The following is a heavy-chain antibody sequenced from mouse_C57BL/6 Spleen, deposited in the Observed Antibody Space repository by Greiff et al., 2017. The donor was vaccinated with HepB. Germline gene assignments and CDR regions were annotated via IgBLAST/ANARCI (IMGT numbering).Heavy chain of an antibody. CDR1: GYSITSGYY. D-gene: IGHD2-10*01. CDR2: ISYDGSN. V-gene: IGHV3-6*01. Sequence: DVKLQESGPGLVKPSQSLSLTCSVTGYSITSGYYWNWIRQFPGNKLEWMGYISYDGSNNYNPSLKNRISITRDTSKNQFFLKLNSVTTEDTATYYCARGDLLQDYWGQVTTLTVSS. CDR3: ARGDLLQDY. J-gene: IGHJ2*01.